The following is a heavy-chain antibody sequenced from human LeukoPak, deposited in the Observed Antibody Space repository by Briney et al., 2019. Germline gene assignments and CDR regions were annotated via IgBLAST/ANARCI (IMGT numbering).Heavy chain of an antibody. Sequence: GASVKVSCKASGYTLTDYYLHWVRQAPGQGLKWMGWINPNSGATHYAQSFQARVTMTTDTSTRTAYMELRSLSSDDTAVYYCATSLLPAPLYYWGQGTLVTVSS. J-gene: IGHJ4*02. V-gene: IGHV1-2*02. CDR3: ATSLLPAPLYY. CDR2: INPNSGAT. D-gene: IGHD3-10*01. CDR1: GYTLTDYY.